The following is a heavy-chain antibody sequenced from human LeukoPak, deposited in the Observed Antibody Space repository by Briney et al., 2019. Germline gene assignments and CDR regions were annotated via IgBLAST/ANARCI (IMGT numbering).Heavy chain of an antibody. CDR3: AREIRYFSSSKNYFYMDV. CDR1: GLTFSSYW. J-gene: IGHJ6*03. D-gene: IGHD6-13*01. V-gene: IGHV3-7*01. CDR2: IKQDESEK. Sequence: PGGSLRLSCAASGLTFSSYWMSWVRQAPGKGLEWVANIKQDESEKYFVDSVKGRFTISRDNAKNSLYLQMNSLRGEDTAVYYCAREIRYFSSSKNYFYMDVWGKGTTVTVSS.